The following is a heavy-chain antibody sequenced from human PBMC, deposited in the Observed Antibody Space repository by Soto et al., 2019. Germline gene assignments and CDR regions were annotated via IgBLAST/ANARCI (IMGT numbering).Heavy chain of an antibody. Sequence: QLQLRESGSGLVKPSQTLSLTCAVSGGSISSGGYSWSWIRQPPGKGLEWIGYIYHSGSTYYNPSLKSRVTISVDRSKNQFSLKLSSVTAADTAVYYCAAGAIFGVVPLDYWGQGTLVTVSS. D-gene: IGHD3-3*01. CDR3: AAGAIFGVVPLDY. CDR1: GGSISSGGYS. CDR2: IYHSGST. V-gene: IGHV4-30-2*01. J-gene: IGHJ4*02.